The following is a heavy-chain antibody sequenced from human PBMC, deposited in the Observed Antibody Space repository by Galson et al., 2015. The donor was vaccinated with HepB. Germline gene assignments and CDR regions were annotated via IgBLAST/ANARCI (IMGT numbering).Heavy chain of an antibody. V-gene: IGHV3-23*01. CDR3: TKGYSSNWSKAAFDI. CDR1: GFTFSNYA. Sequence: SLRLSCAASGFTFSNYAMSWVRQAPGKGLEWVSVISGSGGSTYYADSVKGRFTISRDNSKNTLYLQMNSLRAEDTAVYYCTKGYSSNWSKAAFDIWGQGTMVTVSS. J-gene: IGHJ3*02. D-gene: IGHD6-13*01. CDR2: ISGSGGST.